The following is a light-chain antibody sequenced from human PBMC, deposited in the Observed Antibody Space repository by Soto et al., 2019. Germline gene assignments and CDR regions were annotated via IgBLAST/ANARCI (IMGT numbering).Light chain of an antibody. V-gene: IGLV2-14*01. CDR3: SSYTSSSPHVV. CDR1: SSDVGGYNY. J-gene: IGLJ2*01. Sequence: QLVLTQPASVSGSPGQSITISCTGTSSDVGGYNYVSWYQQHSGKAPKLMIYEVSNRPSWVSNRFSGSKSGNTASLTISGLQAEDEADYYCSSYTSSSPHVVLGGGTKLTVL. CDR2: EVS.